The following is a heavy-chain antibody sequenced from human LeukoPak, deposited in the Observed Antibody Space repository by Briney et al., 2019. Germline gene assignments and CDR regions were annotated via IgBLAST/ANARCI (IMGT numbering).Heavy chain of an antibody. D-gene: IGHD1-1*01. Sequence: SGTLSLTCAVSGGSISSSSWWTWVRQPPGKGLEWIGEVYHSGSTNYNPSLKSRVTMSVDKSKNQFSLKLSSVTAAGTAVYYCARDSIRVQTGTTPWGRGTLVTVSS. CDR1: GGSISSSSW. V-gene: IGHV4-4*02. CDR3: ARDSIRVQTGTTP. J-gene: IGHJ5*02. CDR2: VYHSGST.